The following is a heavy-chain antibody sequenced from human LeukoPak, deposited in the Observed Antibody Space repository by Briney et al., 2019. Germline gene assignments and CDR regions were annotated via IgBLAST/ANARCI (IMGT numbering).Heavy chain of an antibody. CDR3: AKVPSYTVFSYYGMDV. Sequence: GGSLRLSCAGSGFTFSSDALSWVRQAPGKGPEWVSGITASGGSTYYTDSVKGRFTISRDNSKNTLYLQMNSLRVEDTALYFCAKVPSYTVFSYYGMDVWGQGTTVTVSS. V-gene: IGHV3-23*01. J-gene: IGHJ6*02. CDR1: GFTFSSDA. CDR2: ITASGGST. D-gene: IGHD3-16*02.